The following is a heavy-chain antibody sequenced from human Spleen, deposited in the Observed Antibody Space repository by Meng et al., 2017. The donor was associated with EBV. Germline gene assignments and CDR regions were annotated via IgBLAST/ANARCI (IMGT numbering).Heavy chain of an antibody. V-gene: IGHV4-30-2*01. D-gene: IGHD1-26*01. CDR1: GGSITSSGYS. Sequence: QREAPDPGPGLLNPSQPLSLTCAVSGGSITSSGYSWTWIRQPPGKGLEWIGYMYQSGSTYYSPSLKSRATISVDRSKNHLSLKLSSVTAADTAFYYCATIIVPATTMNYWGPGTLVTVSS. J-gene: IGHJ4*02. CDR3: ATIIVPATTMNY. CDR2: MYQSGST.